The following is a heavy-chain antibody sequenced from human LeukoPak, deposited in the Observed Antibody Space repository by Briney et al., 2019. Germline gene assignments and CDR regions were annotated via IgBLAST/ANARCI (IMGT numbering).Heavy chain of an antibody. CDR3: ARDQEYSGSYYRYFDY. CDR2: IYSRGLTRGST. CDR1: GGSISSSSYY. Sequence: SETLSLTCTVSGGSISSSSYYWSWIRQPLGKGLEWIGYIYSRGLTRGSTNYNPSLKSRVTISVDTSKNQFSLKLSSVTAADTAVYYCARDQEYSGSYYRYFDYWGQGTLVTVSS. V-gene: IGHV4-61*01. J-gene: IGHJ4*02. D-gene: IGHD1-26*01.